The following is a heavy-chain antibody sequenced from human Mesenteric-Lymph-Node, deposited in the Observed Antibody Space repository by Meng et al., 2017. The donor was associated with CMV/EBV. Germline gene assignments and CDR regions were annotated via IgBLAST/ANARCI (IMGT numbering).Heavy chain of an antibody. V-gene: IGHV4-34*01. CDR3: ARRVVVVPAAIRSGAQQGFDY. Sequence: GSLRLSCAVSGGSFSGYYWSWIRQPPGKGLEWIGSIYYSGSTYYNPSLKSRVTISVDTSKNQFSLKLSSVTAADTAVYYCARRVVVVPAAIRSGAQQGFDYWGQGTLVTVSS. J-gene: IGHJ4*02. D-gene: IGHD2-2*02. CDR1: GGSFSGYY. CDR2: IYYSGST.